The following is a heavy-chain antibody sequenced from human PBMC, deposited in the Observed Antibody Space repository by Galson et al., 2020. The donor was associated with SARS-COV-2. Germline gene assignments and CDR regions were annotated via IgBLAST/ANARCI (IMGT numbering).Heavy chain of an antibody. Sequence: KIGEYLKISCAASGFSFSGYTLNWVRQAPGKGLEWVSSISSSSSYIYYADSVKGRFTISRDNAKNSPYLQMDSLRAEDTAVYYCARDCSTTRCDYYYYMVVWGKGTTVTVAS. V-gene: IGHV3-21*01. D-gene: IGHD2-2*01. CDR2: ISSSSSYI. CDR1: GFSFSGYT. CDR3: ARDCSTTRCDYYYYMVV. J-gene: IGHJ6*03.